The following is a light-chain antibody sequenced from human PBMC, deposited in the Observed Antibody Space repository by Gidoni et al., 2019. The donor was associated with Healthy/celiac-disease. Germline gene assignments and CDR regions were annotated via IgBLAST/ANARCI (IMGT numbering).Light chain of an antibody. CDR3: QQYNNWPTLT. J-gene: IGKJ4*01. CDR1: QSVSST. CDR2: GSS. Sequence: EIVMTQSPATLSVSPGESATLSCRSSQSVSSTLAWYQQKPCQAPRLLIYGSSTRATVIPARFSGSGSGTEFTLTISSLQSEDFAVYYCQQYNNWPTLTFGGGTKVEIK. V-gene: IGKV3-15*01.